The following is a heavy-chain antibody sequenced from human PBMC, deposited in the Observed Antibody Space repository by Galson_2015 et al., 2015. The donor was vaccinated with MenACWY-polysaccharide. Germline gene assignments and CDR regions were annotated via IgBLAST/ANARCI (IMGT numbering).Heavy chain of an antibody. CDR1: GFTFSSHW. J-gene: IGHJ5*02. CDR3: ARAGAKYCRGGNCFFNWFDP. V-gene: IGHV3-74*01. D-gene: IGHD2-15*01. Sequence: SLRLSCAASGFTFSSHWMHWVRQAPGKGLVWVSRTNGDGGATDYADSVKGRFTISRDNAKNTLYLQMNSLGAEDTAVYYCARAGAKYCRGGNCFFNWFDPWGQGTLVTVSS. CDR2: TNGDGGAT.